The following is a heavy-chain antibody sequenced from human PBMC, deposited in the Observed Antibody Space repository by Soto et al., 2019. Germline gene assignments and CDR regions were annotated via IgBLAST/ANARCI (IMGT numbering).Heavy chain of an antibody. CDR1: RGTFSSYA. CDR3: ARHNYGSGSHYYYGMDV. J-gene: IGHJ6*02. V-gene: IGHV1-69*05. CDR2: IIPIFGTA. D-gene: IGHD3-10*01. Sequence: SVKVPCQASRGTFSSYAISWVRQPPGQGLEWMGGIIPIFGTANYAQKCQGRVTITTDESTSTAYMELSSLRSEDTAVYYCARHNYGSGSHYYYGMDVWGQGTTVTVS.